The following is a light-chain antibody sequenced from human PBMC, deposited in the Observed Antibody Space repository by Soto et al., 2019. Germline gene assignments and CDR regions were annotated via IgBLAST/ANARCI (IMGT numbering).Light chain of an antibody. V-gene: IGKV3-11*01. CDR1: QSVSSY. J-gene: IGKJ4*01. CDR3: QQRSNWPGT. Sequence: EIVLTQSPATLSLSPGERATLSCRASQSVSSYLAWYQQKPGQAPRLLIDDASNRATGIPARFSGSGSGTDFTLTISSREPEDFAVYYCQQRSNWPGTFGGGTKVEIK. CDR2: DAS.